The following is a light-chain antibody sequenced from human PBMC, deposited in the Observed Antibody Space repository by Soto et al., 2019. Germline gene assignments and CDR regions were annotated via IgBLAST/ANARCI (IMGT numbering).Light chain of an antibody. J-gene: IGLJ3*02. CDR1: SSDVGGYNY. CDR2: EVS. V-gene: IGLV2-14*01. CDR3: SSYTTSTTLVV. Sequence: QAVVTQPASVSGSPGQSITISCTGTSSDVGGYNYVSWYQQHPGKAPKVMIYEVSHRPSGVSDRFSGSKSGSTASLTISGLQAEDEADYYCSSYTTSTTLVVFGGGTKLTVL.